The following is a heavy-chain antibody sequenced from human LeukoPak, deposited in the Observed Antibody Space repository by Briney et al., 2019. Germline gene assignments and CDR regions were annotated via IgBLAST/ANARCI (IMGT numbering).Heavy chain of an antibody. CDR3: ARGGYYDSSGYYYVGYFHH. V-gene: IGHV3-48*03. Sequence: PRGSLRLSCAASGFTFSSYEMNWVRQAPGKGLEWVSYGSFTGRTRYYADSVKGRFTISRDNAKNSLYVQMNSLRAEDTAVYYCARGGYYDSSGYYYVGYFHHWGEGTLVTLST. D-gene: IGHD3-22*01. CDR1: GFTFSSYE. J-gene: IGHJ1*01. CDR2: GSFTGRTR.